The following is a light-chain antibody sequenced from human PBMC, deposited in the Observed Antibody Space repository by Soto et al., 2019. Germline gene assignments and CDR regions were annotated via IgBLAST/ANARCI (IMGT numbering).Light chain of an antibody. J-gene: IGKJ2*01. CDR3: QQYDNWPYT. Sequence: EIVMTHSPATLSVSPGEIATLSFSASQSVSNNLAWYQQKPGQAPRLLIYGASTRATAIPARFSGSGSGTEFTLTISSLQSEDFAVYFCQQYDNWPYTFGQGTKVDIK. V-gene: IGKV3-15*01. CDR1: QSVSNN. CDR2: GAS.